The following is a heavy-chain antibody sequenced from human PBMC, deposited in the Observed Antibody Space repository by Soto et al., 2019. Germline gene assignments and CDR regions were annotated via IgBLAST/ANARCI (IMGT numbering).Heavy chain of an antibody. Sequence: QLTLKESGPTLVKPTQPLTPTFTFTGFSRSTSGVGVGWIRHPPGKALKWLALISWDDDKRHSPSLTSRLTLTTDNFTGQVFLTTTTMDTVATATYDCALMHAPSGSGRPYSGKATLVIVS. J-gene: IGHJ4*02. CDR2: ISWDDDK. D-gene: IGHD3-10*01. CDR3: ALMHAPSGSGRPY. CDR1: GFSRSTSGVG. V-gene: IGHV2-5*02.